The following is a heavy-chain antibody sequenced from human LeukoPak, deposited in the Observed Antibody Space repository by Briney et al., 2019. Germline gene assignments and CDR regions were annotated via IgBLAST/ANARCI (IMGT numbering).Heavy chain of an antibody. CDR3: ARFQAADY. J-gene: IGHJ4*02. V-gene: IGHV3-21*01. Sequence: GGSLRLSCAASGFTFSSYWMTWVRQAPGKGLEWVSSISGSSSYIYYADSVKGRFTISRDNAKNSLYLQMNSLRAEDTAVYYCARFQAADYWGQGTLVTVSS. CDR2: ISGSSSYI. D-gene: IGHD2-15*01. CDR1: GFTFSSYW.